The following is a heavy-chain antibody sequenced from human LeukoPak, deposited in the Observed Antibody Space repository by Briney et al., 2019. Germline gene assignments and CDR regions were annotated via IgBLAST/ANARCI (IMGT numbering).Heavy chain of an antibody. Sequence: PSETLSLTCTVSGGSISSYYWSWIRQPPGKGLEWIGYIYYSGSTNYNPSLKSRVTISVDTSKNQFSLKLSSVTAADTAVYYCARLTTADYYYYMVVWGKGTTVTVSS. CDR1: GGSISSYY. J-gene: IGHJ6*03. CDR3: ARLTTADYYYYMVV. CDR2: IYYSGST. V-gene: IGHV4-59*01. D-gene: IGHD4-17*01.